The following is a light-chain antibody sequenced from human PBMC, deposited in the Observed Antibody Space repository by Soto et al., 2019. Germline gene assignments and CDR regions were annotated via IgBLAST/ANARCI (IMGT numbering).Light chain of an antibody. Sequence: EIVLTQSPATLSLSPGERATLSCRASQSIGLAIAWYQHKPGQAPRLLIFDASQRATGIPARFRGSGSGTDFTLSISSLEPEDFAVYYCQHYNNWPPWAFGQGTKVEIK. CDR1: QSIGLA. CDR2: DAS. J-gene: IGKJ1*01. V-gene: IGKV3-11*01. CDR3: QHYNNWPPWA.